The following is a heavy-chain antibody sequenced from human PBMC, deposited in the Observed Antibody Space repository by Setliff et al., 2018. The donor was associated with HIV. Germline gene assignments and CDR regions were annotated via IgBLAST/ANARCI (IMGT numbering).Heavy chain of an antibody. V-gene: IGHV3-48*04. CDR2: ISSRGRTI. Sequence: GGSLRLSCAASGVTFSTYSMNWVRQAPGKGLGWVSYISSRGRTIYYADSVKGRFTISRDNAKKSLYLEMNRLRVDDTAVYYCVSVSTVLRLYEWSYYFDYWGQGTLVTVSS. CDR1: GVTFSTYS. D-gene: IGHD3-3*01. J-gene: IGHJ4*02. CDR3: VSVSTVLRLYEWSYYFDY.